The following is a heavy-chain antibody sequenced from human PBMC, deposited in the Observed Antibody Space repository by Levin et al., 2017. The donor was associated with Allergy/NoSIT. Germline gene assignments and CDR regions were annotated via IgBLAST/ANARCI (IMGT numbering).Heavy chain of an antibody. CDR3: ARSTVRPIITMIVEGAFDI. D-gene: IGHD3-22*01. J-gene: IGHJ3*02. Sequence: GASVKVSCKASGYTFTGYYMHWVRQAPGQGLEWMGWINPNSGGTNYAQKFQGRVTMTRDTSISTAYMELSRLRSDDTAVYYCARSTVRPIITMIVEGAFDIWGQGTMVTVSS. CDR2: INPNSGGT. V-gene: IGHV1-2*02. CDR1: GYTFTGYY.